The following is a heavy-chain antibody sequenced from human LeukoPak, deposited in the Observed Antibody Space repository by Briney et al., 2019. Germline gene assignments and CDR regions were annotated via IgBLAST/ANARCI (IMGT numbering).Heavy chain of an antibody. D-gene: IGHD6-13*01. V-gene: IGHV3-30*04. CDR2: MSYDGTNK. Sequence: GGSLRLSCAASGFTFDIYAMHWVRQAQGKGLGCVAVMSYDGTNKDYADSVQGRFTISRDNSQNTMYLQMSSLRLGDTAVYYCARDQVQHCNSGSCYVIDNWGPGTLVAVSS. CDR3: ARDQVQHCNSGSCYVIDN. J-gene: IGHJ4*02. CDR1: GFTFDIYA.